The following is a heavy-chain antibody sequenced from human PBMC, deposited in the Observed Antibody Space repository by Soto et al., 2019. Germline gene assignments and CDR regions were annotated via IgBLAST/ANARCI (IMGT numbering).Heavy chain of an antibody. J-gene: IGHJ4*02. CDR2: IYYSGST. D-gene: IGHD6-19*01. CDR3: ARGSSGWYGATDY. CDR1: CGSISSYY. V-gene: IGHV4-59*01. Sequence: PSETLSLTCTVSCGSISSYYWSWIRQPPGKGLEWIGYIYYSGSTNYNPSLKSRVTISVDTSKNQFSLKLSSVTAADTAVYYCARGSSGWYGATDYWGQGTLVTVSS.